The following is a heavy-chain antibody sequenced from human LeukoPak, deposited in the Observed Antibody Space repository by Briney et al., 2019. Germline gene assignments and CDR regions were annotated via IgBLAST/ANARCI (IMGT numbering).Heavy chain of an antibody. Sequence: GGSLRLSCAASGFTFSAYYMTWIRQAPGKGLEWVSYIGSSGSSIYYADSVRGRFTISRDNAKNSLYLQMNSLRAEDTAVYYCANVDTAMVIVDYWGQGTLVTVSS. D-gene: IGHD5-18*01. V-gene: IGHV3-11*01. J-gene: IGHJ4*02. CDR2: IGSSGSSI. CDR1: GFTFSAYY. CDR3: ANVDTAMVIVDY.